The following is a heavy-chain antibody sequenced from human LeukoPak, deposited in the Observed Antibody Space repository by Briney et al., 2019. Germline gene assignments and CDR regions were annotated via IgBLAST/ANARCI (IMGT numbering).Heavy chain of an antibody. CDR1: GGSISSSSYF. V-gene: IGHV4-61*05. D-gene: IGHD3-3*02. J-gene: IGHJ3*02. Sequence: SETLSLTCTVSGGSISSSSYFWAWIRQPPGKGLEWIGYIYYSGSTNYNPSLKSRVTISVDTSKNQFSLKLSSVTAADTAVYYCARNGHFFAFDIWGQGTMVTVSS. CDR3: ARNGHFFAFDI. CDR2: IYYSGST.